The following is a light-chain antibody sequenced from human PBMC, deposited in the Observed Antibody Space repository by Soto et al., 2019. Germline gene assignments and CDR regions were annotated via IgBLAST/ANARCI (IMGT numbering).Light chain of an antibody. Sequence: QSVLTQPASVSGSPGQSVTISCTGTSSDVGAYGDVSWYQQHPGKAPKLMIYDVSYRPSGVANLFSGSKSGNAASLTISGLQAEDEDDYYCSSYTTISTLVFGGGTKVTVL. CDR2: DVS. J-gene: IGLJ2*01. CDR3: SSYTTISTLV. V-gene: IGLV2-14*03. CDR1: SSDVGAYGD.